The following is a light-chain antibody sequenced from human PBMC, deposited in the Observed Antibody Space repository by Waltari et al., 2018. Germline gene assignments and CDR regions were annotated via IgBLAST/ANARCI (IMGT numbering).Light chain of an antibody. Sequence: DIVMTQSPDSLAVSLGERATINCKSSPSVLYSSNNKDYLAWYQQKPGQPPKLLIYWASTRESGVPDRFSGSGSGTDFTLTISSLQAEDVAVYYCLQYYSTPRTFGQGTRLEIK. V-gene: IGKV4-1*01. CDR3: LQYYSTPRT. J-gene: IGKJ2*01. CDR1: PSVLYSSNNKDY. CDR2: WAS.